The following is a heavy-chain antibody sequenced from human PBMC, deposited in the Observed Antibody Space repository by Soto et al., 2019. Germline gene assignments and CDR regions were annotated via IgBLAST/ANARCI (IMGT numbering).Heavy chain of an antibody. Sequence: GESLKISCKGSGYSFAGYWITWVRQKPGKGLEWMGRIDPSDSQTYYSPSFRGHVTISATKSITTVFLQWSSLRASDTAMYYCARQIYDSDTGPNFQYYFDSWGQGTLVTVSS. CDR2: IDPSDSQT. D-gene: IGHD3-22*01. CDR1: GYSFAGYW. V-gene: IGHV5-10-1*01. J-gene: IGHJ4*02. CDR3: ARQIYDSDTGPNFQYYFDS.